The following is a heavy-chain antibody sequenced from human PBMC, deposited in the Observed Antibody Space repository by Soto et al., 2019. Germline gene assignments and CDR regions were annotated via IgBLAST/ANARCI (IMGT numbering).Heavy chain of an antibody. Sequence: GESLKISCKGSGYSFAGYWITWVRQKPGKGLEWMGRIDPSDSQTYYSPSFRGHVTISVTKSITTVFLQWSSLRASDTAMYYCARRDYYGSGSPRSNYYGMDVWGQGTTVTVSS. CDR2: IDPSDSQT. J-gene: IGHJ6*02. D-gene: IGHD3-10*01. CDR3: ARRDYYGSGSPRSNYYGMDV. CDR1: GYSFAGYW. V-gene: IGHV5-10-1*01.